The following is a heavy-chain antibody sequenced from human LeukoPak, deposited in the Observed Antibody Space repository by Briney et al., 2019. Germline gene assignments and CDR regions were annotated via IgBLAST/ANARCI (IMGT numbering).Heavy chain of an antibody. Sequence: GGSLRLSCAASGFTFSSYWMHGVRQAPGKGLAWVSRINSDGSSTSYADSVKGRFTISRDNAKNTLYLQMNSLRAEDTAVYYCARDEGSYDFWSGYNTNWFDPWGQGTLVTVSS. V-gene: IGHV3-74*01. CDR1: GFTFSSYW. D-gene: IGHD3-3*01. CDR2: INSDGSST. J-gene: IGHJ5*02. CDR3: ARDEGSYDFWSGYNTNWFDP.